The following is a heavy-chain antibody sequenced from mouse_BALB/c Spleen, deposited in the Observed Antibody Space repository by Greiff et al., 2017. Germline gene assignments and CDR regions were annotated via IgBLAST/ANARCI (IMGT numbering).Heavy chain of an antibody. CDR2: ISNGGGST. CDR1: GFTFSSYT. CDR3: ARHVGYEGFDY. V-gene: IGHV5-12-2*01. J-gene: IGHJ2*01. Sequence: EVMLVESGGGLVQPGGSLKLSCAASGFTFSSYTMSWVRQTPEKRLEWVAYISNGGGSTYYPDTVKGRFTISRDNAKNTLYLQMSSLKSEDTAMYYCARHVGYEGFDYWGQGTTRTVSS. D-gene: IGHD2-2*01.